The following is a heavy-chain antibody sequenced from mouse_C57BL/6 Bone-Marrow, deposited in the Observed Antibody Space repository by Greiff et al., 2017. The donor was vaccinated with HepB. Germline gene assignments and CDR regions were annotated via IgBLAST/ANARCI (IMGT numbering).Heavy chain of an antibody. CDR1: GFNIKDDY. Sequence: VQLQQSGAELVRPGASVKLSCTASGFNIKDDYMHWVKQRPEQGLEWIGWIDPENGDTEYASKFQGKATITADTSSNTAYLQLSSLTSEDTAVYYCTVYYDYDVWFAYWGQGTLVTVSA. CDR3: TVYYDYDVWFAY. V-gene: IGHV14-4*01. J-gene: IGHJ3*01. CDR2: IDPENGDT. D-gene: IGHD2-4*01.